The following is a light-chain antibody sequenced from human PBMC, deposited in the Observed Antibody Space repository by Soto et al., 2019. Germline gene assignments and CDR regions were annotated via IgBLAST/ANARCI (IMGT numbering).Light chain of an antibody. CDR1: RTVSNN. CDR3: HHYYNWPPDA. J-gene: IGKJ2*01. CDR2: GAS. Sequence: EVLMTQSPATLSVSPGERATLSCRASRTVSNNLAWYQQRSGQAPRLLIFGASVRATGIPARFSGSGSGTEFTLTITNVHSEDFAVYYCHHYYNWPPDAFGQGTKLDIK. V-gene: IGKV3-15*01.